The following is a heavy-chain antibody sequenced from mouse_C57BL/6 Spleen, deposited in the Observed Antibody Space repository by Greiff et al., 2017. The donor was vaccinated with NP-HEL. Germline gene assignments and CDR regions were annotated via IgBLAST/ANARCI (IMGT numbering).Heavy chain of an antibody. J-gene: IGHJ1*03. V-gene: IGHV3-1*01. CDR3: ARDGSYDYDGSYWYFDV. CDR2: ISYSGST. Sequence: EVKLQESGPGMVKPSQSLSLTCTVTGYSITSGYDWHWIRHFPGNKLEWMGYISYSGSTNYNPSLKSRISITHDTSKNHFFLKLNSVTTEDTATYYCARDGSYDYDGSYWYFDVWGTGTTVTVSS. D-gene: IGHD2-4*01. CDR1: GYSITSGYD.